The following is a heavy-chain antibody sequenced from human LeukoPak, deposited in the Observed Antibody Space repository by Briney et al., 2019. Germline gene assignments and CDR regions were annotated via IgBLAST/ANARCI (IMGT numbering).Heavy chain of an antibody. D-gene: IGHD2-2*01. J-gene: IGHJ6*02. Sequence: PGGSLRLSCAASGSTVSSNYMSWVRQAPGKGLEWVSVIYSGGSTYYADSVKGRFTISRDNSKNTLYLQMNSLRAEDTAVYYCARDQVGYCSSTSCYRNYYYGMDVWGQGTTVTVSS. CDR2: IYSGGST. CDR1: GSTVSSNY. CDR3: ARDQVGYCSSTSCYRNYYYGMDV. V-gene: IGHV3-53*01.